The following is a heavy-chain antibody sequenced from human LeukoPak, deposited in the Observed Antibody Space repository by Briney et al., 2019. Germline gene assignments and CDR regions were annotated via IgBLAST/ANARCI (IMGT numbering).Heavy chain of an antibody. CDR1: GFTFSSYG. CDR3: AKGRIAAAGRKSNWFDP. Sequence: GGSLRLSCAASGFTFSSYGMHWVREAPGKGLEWVAVISCDGSNKYYADSVKGRFTISRDNSKNTLYLQMNSLRAEDTAVYYCAKGRIAAAGRKSNWFDPWGQGTLVTVSS. V-gene: IGHV3-30*18. CDR2: ISCDGSNK. D-gene: IGHD6-13*01. J-gene: IGHJ5*02.